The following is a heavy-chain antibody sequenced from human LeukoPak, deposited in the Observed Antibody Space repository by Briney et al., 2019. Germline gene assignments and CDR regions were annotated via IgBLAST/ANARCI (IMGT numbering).Heavy chain of an antibody. CDR2: ISRSSSPI. CDR3: ARGPGDSSSPYYFDY. V-gene: IGHV3-48*04. J-gene: IGHJ4*02. Sequence: GGSLRLSCAASGFTFSSYPMEWVRQAPGKGLEWVSYISRSSSPIYYAASVKGRFPISRDNAKTSLYLQMNSLRAEDTAVYYCARGPGDSSSPYYFDYGGQGTLVTVSS. CDR1: GFTFSSYP. D-gene: IGHD6-13*01.